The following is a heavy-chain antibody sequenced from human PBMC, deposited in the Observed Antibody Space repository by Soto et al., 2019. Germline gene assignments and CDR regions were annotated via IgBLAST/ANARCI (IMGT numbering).Heavy chain of an antibody. CDR1: GGSISRSSSY. Sequence: SETLSLTCSVGGGSISRSSSYWGWVRQAPGIGLEWIGNIYYTGSTYYNPSLQSRFTISVDTSKNQFSLKVSSVTAADSAVYYCARLDGFRGQSYWYFDFWGRGTLVTVSS. CDR2: IYYTGST. CDR3: ARLDGFRGQSYWYFDF. D-gene: IGHD3-10*01. V-gene: IGHV4-39*01. J-gene: IGHJ2*01.